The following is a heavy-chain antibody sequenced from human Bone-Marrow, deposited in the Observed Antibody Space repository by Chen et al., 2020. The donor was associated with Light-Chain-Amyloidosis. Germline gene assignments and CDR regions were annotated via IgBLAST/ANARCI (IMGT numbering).Heavy chain of an antibody. J-gene: IGHJ6*02. D-gene: IGHD3-10*01. V-gene: IGHV3-11*01. CDR2: VSGSGKTL. Sequence: QVDLVESGGNLVKPGGSLRLSCVVSGFTISDYYMTWIRQAPGKGLEWIASVSGSGKTLSNAYSLKGRFTISRDIAKNSLHLPMNNLRVADSAVYYCVRGPRAPGMDVWGQGTTVIVS. CDR3: VRGPRAPGMDV. CDR1: GFTISDYY.